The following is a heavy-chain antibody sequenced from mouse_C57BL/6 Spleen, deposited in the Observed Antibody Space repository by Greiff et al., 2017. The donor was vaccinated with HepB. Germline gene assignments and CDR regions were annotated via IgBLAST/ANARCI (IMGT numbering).Heavy chain of an antibody. CDR3: ARDQGRGAMDY. V-gene: IGHV5-4*01. CDR2: ISDGGSYT. Sequence: EVQLQESGGGLVKPGGSLKLSCAASGFTFSSYAMSWVRQTPEKRLEWVATISDGGSYTYYPDNVKGRFTISRDNAKNNLYLQMSHLKSEDTAMYYCARDQGRGAMDYWGQGTSVTVSS. J-gene: IGHJ4*01. D-gene: IGHD3-2*02. CDR1: GFTFSSYA.